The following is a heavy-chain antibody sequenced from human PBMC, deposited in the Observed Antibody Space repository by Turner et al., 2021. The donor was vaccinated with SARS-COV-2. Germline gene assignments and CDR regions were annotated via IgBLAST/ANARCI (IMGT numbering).Heavy chain of an antibody. D-gene: IGHD6-19*01. V-gene: IGHV3-48*03. CDR1: TFTFSNYE. Sequence: EVQLVESGGGLVQPGGSLRLSCEASTFTFSNYEMNWVRQAPGKGLEWLSDISQSGSTRHYADSVKGRFTISRDNAKSSLSLHMNSLKVEDTAVYYCARWGWLEYYHGMDVWGQGTTVIVSS. CDR2: ISQSGSTR. CDR3: ARWGWLEYYHGMDV. J-gene: IGHJ6*02.